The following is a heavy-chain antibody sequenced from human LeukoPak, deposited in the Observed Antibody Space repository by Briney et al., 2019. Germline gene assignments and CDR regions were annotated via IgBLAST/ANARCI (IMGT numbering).Heavy chain of an antibody. CDR1: GFTFSSYA. Sequence: GGSLRLSCAASGFTFSSYAMSWVRQAPGKGLEWVGRIRNDRITDYAAPVQGRFSISRDNSKNTFYLQMNSLRTEDTGMYFCTWMATIFTVDYWGQGTLVTVSS. V-gene: IGHV3-15*01. J-gene: IGHJ4*02. CDR3: TWMATIFTVDY. CDR2: IRNDRIT. D-gene: IGHD5-12*01.